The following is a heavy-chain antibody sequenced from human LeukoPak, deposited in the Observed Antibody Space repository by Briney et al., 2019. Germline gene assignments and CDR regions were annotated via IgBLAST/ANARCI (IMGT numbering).Heavy chain of an antibody. CDR3: ASLPTYYYDSSGYYPLDY. CDR2: IYYSGST. D-gene: IGHD3-22*01. V-gene: IGHV4-59*01. Sequence: SETLSLTCAVYGGSFSGYYWSWIRQPPGKGLEWIGYIYYSGSTNYNPSLKSRVTISVDTSKNQFSLKLSSVTAADTAVYYCASLPTYYYDSSGYYPLDYWGQGTLVTVSS. CDR1: GGSFSGYY. J-gene: IGHJ4*02.